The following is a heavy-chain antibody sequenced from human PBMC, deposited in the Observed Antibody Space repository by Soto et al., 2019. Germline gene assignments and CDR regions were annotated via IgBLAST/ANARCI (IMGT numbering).Heavy chain of an antibody. CDR1: GGSIGSYY. Sequence: PSETLCLTCTVSGGSIGSYYWSWIRQPPGKGLEWIGYIYYSGSTNYNPSLKSRVTISVDTSKNQFSLKLSSVTAADTAVYYCARHAYYYDSSGYSYYFDYWGQGTLVTVSS. CDR3: ARHAYYYDSSGYSYYFDY. J-gene: IGHJ4*02. V-gene: IGHV4-59*08. D-gene: IGHD3-22*01. CDR2: IYYSGST.